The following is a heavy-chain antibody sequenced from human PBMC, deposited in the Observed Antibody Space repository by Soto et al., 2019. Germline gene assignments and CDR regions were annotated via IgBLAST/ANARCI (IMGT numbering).Heavy chain of an antibody. J-gene: IGHJ5*02. CDR3: AKVGPKVTTVGGWCDP. Sequence: QVQLLESGGGVVQPGRSLRLSCAASGFTFSNYGMHCVRQAPGKGLEWVAVISYDGSNKFYADSVKGRFTISRDNSKNTLYLQVNSLRTEDTAVYYCAKVGPKVTTVGGWCDPWGQGTLVTVSS. V-gene: IGHV3-30*18. D-gene: IGHD4-17*01. CDR1: GFTFSNYG. CDR2: ISYDGSNK.